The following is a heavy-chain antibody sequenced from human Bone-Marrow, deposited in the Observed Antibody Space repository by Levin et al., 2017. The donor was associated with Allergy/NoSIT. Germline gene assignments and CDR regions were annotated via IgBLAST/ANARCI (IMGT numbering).Heavy chain of an antibody. Sequence: GSLRLSCAVSGYSISSGYYWGWIRQPPGKGLEWIGSIYHSGSTYYNPSLKSRVTISVDTSKNQFSLKLSSVTAADTAVYYCARALAGYSSSSCREFNYYYGMDVWGQGTTVTVSS. CDR2: IYHSGST. D-gene: IGHD6-6*01. CDR1: GYSISSGYY. CDR3: ARALAGYSSSSCREFNYYYGMDV. V-gene: IGHV4-38-2*01. J-gene: IGHJ6*02.